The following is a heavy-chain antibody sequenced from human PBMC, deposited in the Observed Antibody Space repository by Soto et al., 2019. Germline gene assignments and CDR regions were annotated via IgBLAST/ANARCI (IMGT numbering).Heavy chain of an antibody. V-gene: IGHV1-8*01. CDR2: MNPNSGNT. D-gene: IGHD3-10*01. CDR1: GYTFTNYD. Sequence: QVQLVQSGAEVKKPGASVKVSCKASGYTFTNYDINWVRQATGQGLEWIGWMNPNSGNTGYAQKFQGRVTITRNTSRSTAYMELSSLRSEDTAVYYCARGINYYDSGDDAFDIWGQGTMVTVSS. CDR3: ARGINYYDSGDDAFDI. J-gene: IGHJ3*02.